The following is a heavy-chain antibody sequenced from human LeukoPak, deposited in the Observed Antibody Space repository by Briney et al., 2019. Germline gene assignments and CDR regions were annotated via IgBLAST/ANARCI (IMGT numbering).Heavy chain of an antibody. CDR1: GYSFTSYW. CDR3: ARRLRGYCSGGSCYDDAFDI. D-gene: IGHD2-15*01. CDR2: IYPGDSDT. V-gene: IGHV5-51*01. J-gene: IGHJ3*02. Sequence: GESLKISCKASGYSFTSYWIGWVRQMPGKGLAWMGIIYPGDSDTRYSPSFQGQVTISADKSISTAYLQWSSLKASDTAMYYCARRLRGYCSGGSCYDDAFDIWGQGTMVTVSS.